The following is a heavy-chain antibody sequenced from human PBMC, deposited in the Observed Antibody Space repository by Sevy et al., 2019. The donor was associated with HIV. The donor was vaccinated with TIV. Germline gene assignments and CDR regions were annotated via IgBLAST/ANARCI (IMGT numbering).Heavy chain of an antibody. V-gene: IGHV3-23*01. CDR2: ISGSGGST. CDR1: GFTFSSYA. J-gene: IGHJ3*02. CDR3: AKTVYYDSSGYYYEPSAFDI. D-gene: IGHD3-22*01. Sequence: GGSLRLSCAASGFTFSSYAMSWVRQAPGKGLEWVSAISGSGGSTDYADSVKGRFTISRDNSKNTLYLQMNSLRAEDTAVYYCAKTVYYDSSGYYYEPSAFDIWGQGTMVTVSS.